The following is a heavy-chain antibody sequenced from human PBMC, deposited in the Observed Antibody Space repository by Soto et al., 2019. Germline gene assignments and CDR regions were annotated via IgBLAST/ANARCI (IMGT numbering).Heavy chain of an antibody. CDR1: GGSVSSGDYF. Sequence: SETLSLTCTVSGGSVSSGDYFWSWLRQSPGKRLEWIAYIYYSSSTNYNPSLKSRATISVDTSKSQVSLTLTSMTAADAALYYWSRSPNYYYYGFDVWGQGTAVTVSS. D-gene: IGHD3-10*01. J-gene: IGHJ6*02. CDR3: SRSPNYYYYGFDV. CDR2: IYYSSST. V-gene: IGHV4-61*08.